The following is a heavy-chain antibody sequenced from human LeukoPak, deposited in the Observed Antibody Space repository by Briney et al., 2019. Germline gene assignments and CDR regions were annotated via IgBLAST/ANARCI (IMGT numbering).Heavy chain of an antibody. J-gene: IGHJ4*02. V-gene: IGHV4-39*07. CDR1: GASISSYY. Sequence: SETLSLTCTVSGASISSYYWGWIRQPPGKGLEWIGSIYYSGSTYYNPSLKSRVTISVDTSKNQFSLKLSSVTAADTAVYYCARDSRISAAGRGLYYFDYWGQGTLVTVSS. D-gene: IGHD6-13*01. CDR2: IYYSGST. CDR3: ARDSRISAAGRGLYYFDY.